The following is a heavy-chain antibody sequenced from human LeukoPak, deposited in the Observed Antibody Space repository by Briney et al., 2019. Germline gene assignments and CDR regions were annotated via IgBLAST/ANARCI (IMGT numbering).Heavy chain of an antibody. CDR1: GFTFSSYA. Sequence: GGSLGLSCAASGFTFSSYAMNWVRQTPGKGLEWVSVISGSGDSTHYADSVKGRFAISRDNSKNTLFLQMNSLRAEDTAVYYCAKDRVGKTYYYGMDVWGQGTTVTVSS. J-gene: IGHJ6*02. CDR2: ISGSGDST. CDR3: AKDRVGKTYYYGMDV. D-gene: IGHD3-10*01. V-gene: IGHV3-23*01.